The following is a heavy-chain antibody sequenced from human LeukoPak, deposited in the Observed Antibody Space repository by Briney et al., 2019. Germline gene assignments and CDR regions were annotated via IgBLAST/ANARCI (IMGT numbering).Heavy chain of an antibody. CDR1: GGSISSYY. Sequence: PSETLSLTCTVSGGSISSYYWSWIRQPPGKGLEWIGYIYTSGSTNYNPSLKSRVTISVDTSKNQFSLKLSSVTAADTAVYYCAATILTGSFGAFDIWGQGTMVTVSS. J-gene: IGHJ3*02. CDR3: AATILTGSFGAFDI. CDR2: IYTSGST. D-gene: IGHD3-9*01. V-gene: IGHV4-4*09.